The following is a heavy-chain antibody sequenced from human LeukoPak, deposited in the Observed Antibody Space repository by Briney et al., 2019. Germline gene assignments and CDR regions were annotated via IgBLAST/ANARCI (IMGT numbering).Heavy chain of an antibody. CDR3: AREPYY. Sequence: PSETLSLTCAVYGGSFSGYYWSWIRQPPGKGLEWIGEINHRGSTNYNPSLKSRVTISVDTSKNQFSLKLSSVTAADTAVYYCAREPYYWGQGTLVTVSS. CDR1: GGSFSGYY. D-gene: IGHD1-1*01. CDR2: INHRGST. J-gene: IGHJ4*02. V-gene: IGHV4-34*01.